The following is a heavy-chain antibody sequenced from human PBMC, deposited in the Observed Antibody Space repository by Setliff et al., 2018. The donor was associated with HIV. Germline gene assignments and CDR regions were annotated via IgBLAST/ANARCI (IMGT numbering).Heavy chain of an antibody. CDR1: GGTFSSYA. D-gene: IGHD3-22*01. V-gene: IGHV1-69*13. CDR2: IIPISGTP. Sequence: SVKVSCKASGGTFSSYAINWVRQAPGQGLEWVGGIIPISGTPNYAQKFQGRVTFPGDESMNIAYMELSSLTYEDTAVYYCARPTTEGDYYDSSGYLSGAFDIWGQGTMVTVSS. J-gene: IGHJ3*02. CDR3: ARPTTEGDYYDSSGYLSGAFDI.